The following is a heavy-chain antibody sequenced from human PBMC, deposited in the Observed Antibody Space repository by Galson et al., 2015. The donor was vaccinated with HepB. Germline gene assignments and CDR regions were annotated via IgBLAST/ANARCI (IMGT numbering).Heavy chain of an antibody. CDR3: AREYSGSYSGPFDY. J-gene: IGHJ4*02. V-gene: IGHV3-74*01. CDR1: GFTFSSYW. CDR2: INSDGTST. Sequence: SLRLSCAASGFTFSSYWMYWVRQAPGKGLVWVSRINSDGTSTNYADSAKGRFTISRDNTQNTLFLQMNSLRAEDTAVYYCAREYSGSYSGPFDYWGQGTLVTVSS. D-gene: IGHD1-26*01.